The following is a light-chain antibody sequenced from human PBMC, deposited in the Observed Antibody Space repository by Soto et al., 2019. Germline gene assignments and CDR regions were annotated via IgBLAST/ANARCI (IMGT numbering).Light chain of an antibody. CDR2: DDS. CDR3: QVWHGSSDRYV. V-gene: IGLV3-21*02. CDR1: NTGSER. Sequence: SYELTQPPSVSVAPGQTARITCGGNNTGSERVHWYQQKPGQAPVLVVYDDSDRPSGIPERFSGSNFGNTATLSISRVEAGDEADYYCQVWHGSSDRYVFGSGTKVTVL. J-gene: IGLJ1*01.